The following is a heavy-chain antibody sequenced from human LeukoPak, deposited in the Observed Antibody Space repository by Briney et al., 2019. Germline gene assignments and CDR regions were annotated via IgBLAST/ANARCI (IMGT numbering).Heavy chain of an antibody. CDR1: GGSISSSSYY. J-gene: IGHJ4*02. Sequence: SETLSLTCTVSGGSISSSSYYWGWIRQPPGKGLEWIGSIYYSGSTYYNPSLKSRVTISVDTSKNQFSLNLRSVTAADTAIYYCARFSPGSYYNLDYWGQGILVTVSS. D-gene: IGHD3-10*01. CDR3: ARFSPGSYYNLDY. V-gene: IGHV4-39*01. CDR2: IYYSGST.